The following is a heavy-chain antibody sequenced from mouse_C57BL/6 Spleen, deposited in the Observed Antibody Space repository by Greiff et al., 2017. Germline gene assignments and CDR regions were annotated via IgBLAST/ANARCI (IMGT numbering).Heavy chain of an antibody. D-gene: IGHD1-1*01. V-gene: IGHV14-1*01. CDR3: TTFYYGSSYRY. Sequence: EVQLQQSGAELVKPGASVKLSCTASGFNIKDYYMHWVKQRPEQGLEWIGRIDPEDGDTEYAPKFQGKATMTADTSSNTAYLQLSSLTSEDTAVYYCTTFYYGSSYRYWGQGTTLTVSS. CDR2: IDPEDGDT. CDR1: GFNIKDYY. J-gene: IGHJ2*01.